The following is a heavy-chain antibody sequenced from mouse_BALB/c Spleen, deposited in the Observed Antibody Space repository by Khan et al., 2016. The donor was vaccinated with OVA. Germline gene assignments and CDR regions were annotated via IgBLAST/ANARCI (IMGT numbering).Heavy chain of an antibody. Sequence: QVQLQQPGAELVRPGASVKLSCKASGYTFTSYWINWVKQRPGQGLEWIGNIYPSDSYTNYNQNFKDKATLTVDKSSSTVYMQLSSPTSEDSAVYYCTRFITTVPYWYVDVWGAGTTVTVSS. V-gene: IGHV1-69*02. D-gene: IGHD1-1*01. CDR1: GYTFTSYW. CDR3: TRFITTVPYWYVDV. CDR2: IYPSDSYT. J-gene: IGHJ1*01.